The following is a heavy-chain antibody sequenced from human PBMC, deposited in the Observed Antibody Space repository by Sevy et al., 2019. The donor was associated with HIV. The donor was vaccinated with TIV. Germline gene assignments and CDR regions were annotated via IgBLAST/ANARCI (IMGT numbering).Heavy chain of an antibody. D-gene: IGHD3-10*01. CDR2: IYDGGST. J-gene: IGHJ4*02. Sequence: SETLSLTCTVSGFSISSDYYWGWLRQPPGKGLEWIGSIYDGGSTYYNPSLKSRVTISIDTSKNQFSLKLSFATAADTAVYYCARDCYGSGSYYEFVYWGQGTLVTVSS. CDR1: GFSISSDYY. CDR3: ARDCYGSGSYYEFVY. V-gene: IGHV4-38-2*02.